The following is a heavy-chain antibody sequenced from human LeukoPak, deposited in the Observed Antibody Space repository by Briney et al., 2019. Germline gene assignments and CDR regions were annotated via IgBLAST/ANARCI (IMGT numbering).Heavy chain of an antibody. CDR1: GFTFDDYA. CDR2: ISWNGGST. CDR3: TKGLIRYFEWSISYFDS. D-gene: IGHD3-9*01. J-gene: IGHJ4*02. V-gene: IGHV3-9*01. Sequence: GRSLRLSCAASGFTFDDYAMHWVRQAAGKGLEWVSSISWNGGSTGYADSVKGRFTISRDNAKNSLYLEMNSLRAADTAFYYCTKGLIRYFEWSISYFDSWGQGTLVTVSS.